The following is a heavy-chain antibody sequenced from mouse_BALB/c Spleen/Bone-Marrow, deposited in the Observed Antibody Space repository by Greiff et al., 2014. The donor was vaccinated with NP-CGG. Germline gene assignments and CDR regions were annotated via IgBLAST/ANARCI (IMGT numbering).Heavy chain of an antibody. CDR1: GYTFTDTW. V-gene: IGHV1-7*01. CDR2: INPSTGYA. J-gene: IGHJ2*01. CDR3: ARDY. Sequence: QVQLQQSGPELAKPGASVKMSCKASGYTFTDTWIHWIKQRPGQGLEWIGYINPSTGYAEYNQNFKDKATLTVDKSSSTAYMQLSSLTCEYSAFYYCARDYWGQGTTLTVSS.